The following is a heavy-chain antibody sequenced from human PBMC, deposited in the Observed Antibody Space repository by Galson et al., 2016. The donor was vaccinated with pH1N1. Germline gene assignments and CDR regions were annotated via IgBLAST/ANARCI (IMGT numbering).Heavy chain of an antibody. D-gene: IGHD1-26*01. Sequence: SVKVSCKASGYTFTEYYIHWVRQAPGQGLEWMGRINSKTGRTDYAQSFQGRVTTTRDTSISAAYMDLNRLRSDDTAVYYCARAPMGSTLYYCDYWGQGTLVTVSS. CDR1: GYTFTEYY. CDR2: INSKTGRT. CDR3: ARAPMGSTLYYCDY. J-gene: IGHJ4*02. V-gene: IGHV1-2*06.